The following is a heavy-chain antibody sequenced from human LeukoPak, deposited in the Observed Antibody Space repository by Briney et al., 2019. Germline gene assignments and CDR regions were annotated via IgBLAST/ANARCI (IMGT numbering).Heavy chain of an antibody. CDR1: GFSLSTTGVG. J-gene: IGHJ4*02. V-gene: IGHV2-5*02. D-gene: IGHD3-10*01. CDR3: ARPYFFGSGLYFDY. Sequence: SGPTLVNPTQTLTLTCTFSGFSLSTTGVGVGWIRQPPGKALEWLAHVYWDDDKRYSPSLKTRLTITKDTSKNQVVLTMTNMDPVDTATYFCARPYFFGSGLYFDYWGQGSLVTVSS. CDR2: VYWDDDK.